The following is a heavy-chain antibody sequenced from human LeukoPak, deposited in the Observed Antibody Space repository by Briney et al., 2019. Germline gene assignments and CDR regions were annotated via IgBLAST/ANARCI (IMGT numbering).Heavy chain of an antibody. Sequence: PGGSLRLSCAASGFTFSSYAMSWVRQAPGKGLEWVSAISGSGGSTYYADSVKGRFTISRDNSKNTLYLQMNSLRAEDTAVYYCAKSLWSGLGYYYYGMDVWAKGPRSPSP. CDR2: ISGSGGST. J-gene: IGHJ6*02. CDR3: AKSLWSGLGYYYYGMDV. V-gene: IGHV3-23*01. D-gene: IGHD3-3*01. CDR1: GFTFSSYA.